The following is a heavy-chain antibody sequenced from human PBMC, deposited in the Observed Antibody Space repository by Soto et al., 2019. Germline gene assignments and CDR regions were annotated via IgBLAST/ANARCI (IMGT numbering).Heavy chain of an antibody. CDR1: GYTFTSYG. Sequence: ASVKVSCKASGYTFTSYGISWVRQAPGQGLEWMGWISAYNGNTNYAQKLQGRVTMTTDTSTSTAYMELRSLRSDDTAVYYCARANGLRYFDWLPRAFDIWGQGTMVTVSS. D-gene: IGHD3-9*01. J-gene: IGHJ3*02. CDR3: ARANGLRYFDWLPRAFDI. CDR2: ISAYNGNT. V-gene: IGHV1-18*01.